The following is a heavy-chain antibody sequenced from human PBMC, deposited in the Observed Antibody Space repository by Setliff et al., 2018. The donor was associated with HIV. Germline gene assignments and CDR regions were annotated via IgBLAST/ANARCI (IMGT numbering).Heavy chain of an antibody. CDR1: GGTFSSYA. Sequence: ASVKVSCKASGGTFSSYAISWVRQAPGQGLEWMGGIITVFRTANYAQKFKGRVTITADESTSTAYMELSSLRSEDTAVYYCARGATITYYFDYWGQGTLVTVSS. J-gene: IGHJ4*02. D-gene: IGHD5-12*01. V-gene: IGHV1-69*13. CDR3: ARGATITYYFDY. CDR2: IITVFRTA.